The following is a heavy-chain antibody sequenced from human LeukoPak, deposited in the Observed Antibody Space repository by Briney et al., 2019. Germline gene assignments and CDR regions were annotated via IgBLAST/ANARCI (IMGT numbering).Heavy chain of an antibody. CDR3: ARWRYYYDSSSQLDY. Sequence: ASVKVSCKASGYTFTGYYMHWVRQAPGQGLEWMGRINPNSGGTNYAQKFQCRVTMTRDTSISTAYMELSRLRSDDTALYYCARWRYYYDSSSQLDYWGQGTLVTVSS. CDR2: INPNSGGT. J-gene: IGHJ4*02. CDR1: GYTFTGYY. V-gene: IGHV1-2*06. D-gene: IGHD3-22*01.